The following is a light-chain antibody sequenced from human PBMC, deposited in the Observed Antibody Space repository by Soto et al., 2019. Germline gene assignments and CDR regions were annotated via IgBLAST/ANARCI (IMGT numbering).Light chain of an antibody. CDR3: QHRNNWLT. V-gene: IGKV3-11*01. CDR2: DAS. Sequence: EIVLTQSPATLSLSPGERATLFCRASQSVSNYLAWYQQKPGQAPRLLIYDASNRATGIPARFSGSGSGSDVTLTISSLDPEDFAVYYCQHRNNWLTFGGGTKVEIK. J-gene: IGKJ4*01. CDR1: QSVSNY.